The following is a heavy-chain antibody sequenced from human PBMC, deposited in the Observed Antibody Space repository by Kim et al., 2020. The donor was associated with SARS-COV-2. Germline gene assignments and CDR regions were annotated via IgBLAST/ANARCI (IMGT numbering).Heavy chain of an antibody. Sequence: GGSLRLSCRGSGLSFSSHSLNWVRQAPGKGLEWISYITSSGGTIYYADSVKGRFTVSRDNDKKSLYLQMTSLRDEDTALYYCASWPLDYYGSGSAFNFYGMDVWGQGTPVTVS. CDR1: GLSFSSHS. CDR2: ITSSGGTI. D-gene: IGHD3-10*01. CDR3: ASWPLDYYGSGSAFNFYGMDV. V-gene: IGHV3-48*02. J-gene: IGHJ6*02.